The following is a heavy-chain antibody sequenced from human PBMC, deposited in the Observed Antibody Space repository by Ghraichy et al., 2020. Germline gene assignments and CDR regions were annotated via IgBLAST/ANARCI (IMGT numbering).Heavy chain of an antibody. Sequence: ASVKVSCKICRAHFSTPVTTSDLLSRVLRLKRKGWISVHNGNTNYAKKVQGRVTMTTDTSTATAYLELRSLRPDDTAIYYCARGAGSSYTGCDYWGQGTLVTVSS. CDR1: RAHFSTPV. CDR2: ISVHNGNT. V-gene: IGHV1-18*01. J-gene: IGHJ4*02. D-gene: IGHD1-26*01. CDR3: ARGAGSSYTGCDY.